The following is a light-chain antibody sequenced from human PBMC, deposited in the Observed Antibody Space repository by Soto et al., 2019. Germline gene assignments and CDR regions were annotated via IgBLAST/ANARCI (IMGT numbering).Light chain of an antibody. CDR1: SSDVGGYNY. Sequence: QSVLTQPASVSGSPGQSITISCTGTSSDVGGYNYVSWYQQHPGKAPKLMIYEVSNRPSGVSNRFSGSKSGNTASLTISGLQSDDEADYYCAAWDDNLNGWVFGGGTKLTVL. J-gene: IGLJ3*02. V-gene: IGLV2-14*01. CDR2: EVS. CDR3: AAWDDNLNGWV.